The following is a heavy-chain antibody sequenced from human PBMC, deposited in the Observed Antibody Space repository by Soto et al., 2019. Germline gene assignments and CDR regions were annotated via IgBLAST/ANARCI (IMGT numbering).Heavy chain of an antibody. CDR2: ISYDGSNK. V-gene: IGHV3-30*18. Sequence: QVQLVESGGGVVQPGRSLRLSCAASGFTFSSYGMHWVRQAPGKGLEWVAVISYDGSNKCYADSVKGRFTISRDNSKNTLYLKMNSLRAEDTAVYYCAKDPRKRREGYYFDYWGQGTLVTVSS. CDR3: AKDPRKRREGYYFDY. J-gene: IGHJ4*02. CDR1: GFTFSSYG. D-gene: IGHD1-26*01.